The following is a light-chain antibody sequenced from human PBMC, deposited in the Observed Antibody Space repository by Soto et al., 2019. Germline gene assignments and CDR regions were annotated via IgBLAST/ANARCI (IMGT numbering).Light chain of an antibody. CDR3: QQRSDWPWT. J-gene: IGKJ1*01. CDR1: ESVTDY. Sequence: EIVLTQSPATLSLSPGERGTLSCRASESVTDYLAWYQHKPGQAPRLLVYDVSNRAAGIPTRFSGGGSGTDFTLTISNVEPEDFAVYYCQQRSDWPWTFGQGTKVDIK. V-gene: IGKV3-11*01. CDR2: DVS.